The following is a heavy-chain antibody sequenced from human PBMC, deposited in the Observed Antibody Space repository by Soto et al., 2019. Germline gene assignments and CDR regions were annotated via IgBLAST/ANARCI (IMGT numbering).Heavy chain of an antibody. Sequence: GGSLRLSCAASGFTFTNYWTHWVRQAPGRGLVWVSRINSDGSSRFYADSVKGRFTISRDNAENTVYLQMNSLRAEDTAVYYCARGVRNYYGMDVWGQGTTVTVSS. V-gene: IGHV3-74*01. CDR2: INSDGSSR. CDR3: ARGVRNYYGMDV. CDR1: GFTFTNYW. J-gene: IGHJ6*02.